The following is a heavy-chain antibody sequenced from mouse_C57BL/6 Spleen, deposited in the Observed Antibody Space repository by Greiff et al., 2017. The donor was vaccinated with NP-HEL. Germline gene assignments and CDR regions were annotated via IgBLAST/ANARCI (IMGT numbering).Heavy chain of an antibody. CDR3: ARHYHYDAMDY. D-gene: IGHD1-2*01. Sequence: VQLQQPGAELVMPGASVKLSCQASGYTFTSYWMHWVKQRPGQGLEWIGEIDPSDSYTNYNQKFKGKSTLTVDKSSSTAYMQLSSMTSEDSAVYYCARHYHYDAMDYWGQGTSVTVSS. V-gene: IGHV1-69*01. CDR1: GYTFTSYW. CDR2: IDPSDSYT. J-gene: IGHJ4*01.